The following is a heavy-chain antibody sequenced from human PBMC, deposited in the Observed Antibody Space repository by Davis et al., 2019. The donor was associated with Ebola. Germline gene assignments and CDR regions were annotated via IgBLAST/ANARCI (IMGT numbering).Heavy chain of an antibody. V-gene: IGHV3-23*01. Sequence: GGSLRLSCAASGFIFSSYVMSWVRQAPGKGLEWVSTYGTSADTYYADSVKGRFTISRDNSKNTLYLQMNSLRAEDTAVYYCARGRGYFDYWGQGTLVTVSS. D-gene: IGHD3-10*01. CDR2: GTSADT. CDR1: GFIFSSYV. J-gene: IGHJ4*02. CDR3: ARGRGYFDY.